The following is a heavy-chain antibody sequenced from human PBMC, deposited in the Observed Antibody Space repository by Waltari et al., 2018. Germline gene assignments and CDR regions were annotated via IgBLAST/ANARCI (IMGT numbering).Heavy chain of an antibody. J-gene: IGHJ5*02. Sequence: QVQLQESGPGLVKPSETLSLTCTVSGGSISSYYWSWIRQPAGKGLEWIGRIYTSGSTNYSPSIKSRVTMSVDTSKNQFSLKLSSVTAADTAVYYCARDRPRVASSTDNWFDPWGQGTLVTVSS. CDR1: GGSISSYY. D-gene: IGHD6-13*01. CDR3: ARDRPRVASSTDNWFDP. CDR2: IYTSGST. V-gene: IGHV4-4*07.